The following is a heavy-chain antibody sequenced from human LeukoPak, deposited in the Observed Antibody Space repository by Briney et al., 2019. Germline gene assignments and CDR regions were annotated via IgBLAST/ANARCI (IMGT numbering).Heavy chain of an antibody. Sequence: PSETLSLTCTVSGGSISSSSYYWGWIRQPPGKGLEWIVSIYYSGSTYYNPSLKSRVTISVDTSKNQFSLKLSSVTAADTAVYYCASQPRYCSGGSCYLHNWFDPWGQGTLVTVSS. CDR2: IYYSGST. CDR3: ASQPRYCSGGSCYLHNWFDP. CDR1: GGSISSSSYY. D-gene: IGHD2-15*01. J-gene: IGHJ5*02. V-gene: IGHV4-39*01.